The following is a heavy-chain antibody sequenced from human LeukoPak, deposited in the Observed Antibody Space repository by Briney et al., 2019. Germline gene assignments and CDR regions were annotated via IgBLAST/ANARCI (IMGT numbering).Heavy chain of an antibody. J-gene: IGHJ4*02. CDR2: IYYSGST. CDR1: GGSISSSSYY. D-gene: IGHD6-6*01. V-gene: IGHV4-39*01. CDR3: ARRRSIAARPGYLDY. Sequence: SETLSLTCTVSGGSISSSSYYWGWIRQPPGKGLEWIESIYYSGSTYYNPSLKSRVTISVDTSKNQFSLKLSSVTAADTAVYYCARRRSIAARPGYLDYWGQGTLVTVSS.